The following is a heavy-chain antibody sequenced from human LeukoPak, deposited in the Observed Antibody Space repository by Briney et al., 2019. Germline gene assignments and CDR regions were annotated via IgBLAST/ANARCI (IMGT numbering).Heavy chain of an antibody. Sequence: SETLSLTCAVSGGSISSSNWWSWVRQPPGKGLEWIGEIYHSGSTNYNPSLKSRVTISVDKSKNQFSLKLSSVTAADTAVYYCARDRYGVFGAFDIWGQGTMVTVSS. CDR2: IYHSGST. D-gene: IGHD3-10*01. V-gene: IGHV4-4*02. CDR1: GGSISSSNW. CDR3: ARDRYGVFGAFDI. J-gene: IGHJ3*02.